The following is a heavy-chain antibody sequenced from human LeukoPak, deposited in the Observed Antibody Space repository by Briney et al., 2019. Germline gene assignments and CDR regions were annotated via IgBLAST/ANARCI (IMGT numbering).Heavy chain of an antibody. Sequence: SQTLSLTCTVSGDSISSESYFWSWIRQPAGKGLEWIGRIQSTGSTNYNPSLKSRVTISRDTSKNQFSLKVTSVTAADTAVYYCAKGAGPPWFDPWGQGTLVTVSS. CDR1: GDSISSESYF. D-gene: IGHD6-19*01. V-gene: IGHV4-61*02. CDR2: IQSTGST. J-gene: IGHJ5*02. CDR3: AKGAGPPWFDP.